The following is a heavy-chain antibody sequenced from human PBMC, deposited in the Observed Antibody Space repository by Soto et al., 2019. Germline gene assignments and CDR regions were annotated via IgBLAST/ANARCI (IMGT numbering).Heavy chain of an antibody. V-gene: IGHV4-59*08. Sequence: SETLSLTCTVSGGSISSYYWSWIRQPPGKGLEWIGYIHYSGRTKYSPSLKSRDSISGDTSKNQFSLKLNSVTAADTAVYYCARHSLTVGYYFDYWGQGTLVTVSS. CDR2: IHYSGRT. J-gene: IGHJ4*02. CDR1: GGSISSYY. CDR3: ARHSLTVGYYFDY. D-gene: IGHD3-10*01.